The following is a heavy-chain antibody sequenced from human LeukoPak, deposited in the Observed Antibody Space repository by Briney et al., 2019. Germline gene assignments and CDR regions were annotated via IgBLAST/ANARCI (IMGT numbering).Heavy chain of an antibody. CDR1: GGSFSGYY. CDR3: ARGLATVVTPAYFDL. CDR2: INHSGST. D-gene: IGHD4-23*01. J-gene: IGHJ2*01. V-gene: IGHV4-34*01. Sequence: SETLSLTCAVYGGSFSGYYWSWIRQPPGKGLEWIGEINHSGSTNYNPSLKSRVTISVDTSKNQFSLKLSSVTAADTAVYYCARGLATVVTPAYFDLWGRGTLVTVSS.